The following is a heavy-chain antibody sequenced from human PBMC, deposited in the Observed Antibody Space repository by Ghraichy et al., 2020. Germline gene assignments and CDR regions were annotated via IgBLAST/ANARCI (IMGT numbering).Heavy chain of an antibody. J-gene: IGHJ3*02. CDR1: GGSISSGGYY. Sequence: SETLSLTCTVSGGSISSGGYYWSWIRQHPGKGLEWIGYIYYSGSTYYNPSLKSRVTISVDTSKNQFSLKLSSVTAADTAVYYCARTIELYCSSTSCYDAFDIWGQGTMVTVSS. CDR3: ARTIELYCSSTSCYDAFDI. CDR2: IYYSGST. D-gene: IGHD2-2*01. V-gene: IGHV4-31*03.